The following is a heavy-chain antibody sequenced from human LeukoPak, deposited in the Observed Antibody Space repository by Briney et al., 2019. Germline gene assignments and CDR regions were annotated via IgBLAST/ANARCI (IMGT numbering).Heavy chain of an antibody. CDR2: IYYTGST. V-gene: IGHV4-59*01. J-gene: IGHJ3*02. Sequence: ASETLSLTCTVSGGSISNYFWSWIRQPPGKGLEWIGYIYYTGSTNYNPSLKSRATISVGTSKNQFSLKLSSVTAADTAVYYCARPSRSISTAGAFDIWGQGTMVTVSS. CDR3: ARPSRSISTAGAFDI. D-gene: IGHD3-10*01. CDR1: GGSISNYF.